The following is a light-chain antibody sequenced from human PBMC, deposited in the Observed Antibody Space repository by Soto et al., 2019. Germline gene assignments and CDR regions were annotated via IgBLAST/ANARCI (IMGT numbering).Light chain of an antibody. CDR1: QSLLHSNGYNY. J-gene: IGKJ1*01. CDR2: LGS. CDR3: MQALQTPWT. Sequence: DIVMTQSPLSLPVTPGEPASISCRSSQSLLHSNGYNYLDWYLQKPGQSPQLLIYLGSNRASGVPDRFSGSGSGTDFTLKINRVEAEDVGVYYYMQALQTPWTFGQGTKVEIK. V-gene: IGKV2-28*01.